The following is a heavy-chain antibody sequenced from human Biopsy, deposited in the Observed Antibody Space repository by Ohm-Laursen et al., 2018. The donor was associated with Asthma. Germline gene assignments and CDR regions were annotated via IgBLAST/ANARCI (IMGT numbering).Heavy chain of an antibody. CDR2: VSVYNGHT. V-gene: IGHV1-18*01. J-gene: IGHJ4*02. CDR3: AKDFRGIAVAGDRGFDY. CDR1: GYRFTNYG. D-gene: IGHD6-19*01. Sequence: GASVKVSCKAFGYRFTNYGVSWVRQAPGQGLEWMGWVSVYNGHTNYAQKLQGRVTMTTDTSTSTAYMELRSLRSDDTAVYYCAKDFRGIAVAGDRGFDYWGQGTLVTVSS.